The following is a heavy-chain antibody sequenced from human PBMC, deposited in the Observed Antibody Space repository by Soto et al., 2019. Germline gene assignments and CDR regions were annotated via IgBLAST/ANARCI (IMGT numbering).Heavy chain of an antibody. J-gene: IGHJ6*02. CDR2: IDPSDSYT. D-gene: IGHD6-19*01. Sequence: GESLKISCKGSGYSFTSYWISWVRQMPGKGLEWMGRIDPSDSYTNYSPSFQGHVTISADKSISTAYLQWSSLKASDTAMYYCARQFRYSSISYYYYGMDVWGQGTTVTVSS. CDR1: GYSFTSYW. V-gene: IGHV5-10-1*01. CDR3: ARQFRYSSISYYYYGMDV.